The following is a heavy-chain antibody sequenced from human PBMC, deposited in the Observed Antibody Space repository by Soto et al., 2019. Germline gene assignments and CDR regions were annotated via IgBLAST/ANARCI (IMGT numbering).Heavy chain of an antibody. CDR1: GGSISSYY. V-gene: IGHV4-59*01. D-gene: IGHD4-17*01. Sequence: SETLSLTCTVSGGSISSYYWSWIRQPPGKGLEWIGYIYYSGSTNYNPSLKSRVTISVDTSKNQFSLKLSSVTAADTAVYYCARVLATVTPDAFDIWGQGTMVTVSS. J-gene: IGHJ3*02. CDR2: IYYSGST. CDR3: ARVLATVTPDAFDI.